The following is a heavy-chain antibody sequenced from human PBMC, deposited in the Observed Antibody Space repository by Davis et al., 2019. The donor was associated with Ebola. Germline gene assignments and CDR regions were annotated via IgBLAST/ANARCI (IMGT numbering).Heavy chain of an antibody. V-gene: IGHV1-2*02. CDR1: GYTFTGYY. Sequence: ASVKVSCKASGYTFTGYYMHWVRQAPGQGLEWMGWINPNSGGTNYAQKFQGRVTMTRDTSISTAYMELSRLRSDDTAVYYCARGGTMVRDGGLNYYYGMDVWGQGTTVTVSS. CDR3: ARGGTMVRDGGLNYYYGMDV. CDR2: INPNSGGT. J-gene: IGHJ6*02. D-gene: IGHD3-10*01.